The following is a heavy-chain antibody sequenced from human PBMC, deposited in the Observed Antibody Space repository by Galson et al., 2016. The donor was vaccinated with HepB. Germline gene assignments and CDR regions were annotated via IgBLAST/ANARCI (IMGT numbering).Heavy chain of an antibody. Sequence: SVKVSCKASGYTFTNYGIAWVRQAPGQGLEWMGWISPSNGDTNYAQNVQGRVTMTADTSTSTAYMELRSLGSDNTAIYSCSRTAVSGPSFFSFWGQGTLVTVSS. CDR3: SRTAVSGPSFFSF. CDR1: GYTFTNYG. D-gene: IGHD4-17*01. CDR2: ISPSNGDT. J-gene: IGHJ4*02. V-gene: IGHV1-18*01.